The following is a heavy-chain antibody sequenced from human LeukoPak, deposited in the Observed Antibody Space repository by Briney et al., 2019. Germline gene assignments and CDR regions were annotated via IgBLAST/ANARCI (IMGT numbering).Heavy chain of an antibody. CDR3: ARVSDDSGWNFDY. D-gene: IGHD6-19*01. CDR1: GYTFTSYA. V-gene: IGHV1-3*01. J-gene: IGHJ4*02. CDR2: INAGNGNR. Sequence: ASVKVSRKASGYTFTSYAIHWVRQAPGQRLEWMGWINAGNGNRKYSQKFQDRVTITREPSATTAYMELNSLTSEDTAVYYCARVSDDSGWNFDYWGQGTLVTVSS.